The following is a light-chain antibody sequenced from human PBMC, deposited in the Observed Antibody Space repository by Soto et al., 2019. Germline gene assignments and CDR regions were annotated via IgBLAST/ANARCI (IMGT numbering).Light chain of an antibody. Sequence: DVVMTQSPLSLPVTLGQPASISCRSSESLVYSDGYTYLNWFQQRPGQSPRRLFYKVSNRDSGVPDRFSGSWSGTDFTLRISRVEAEDVAVFYCMQGTHWPLTFGGGTKVEIK. J-gene: IGKJ4*01. CDR3: MQGTHWPLT. V-gene: IGKV2-30*01. CDR1: ESLVYSDGYTY. CDR2: KVS.